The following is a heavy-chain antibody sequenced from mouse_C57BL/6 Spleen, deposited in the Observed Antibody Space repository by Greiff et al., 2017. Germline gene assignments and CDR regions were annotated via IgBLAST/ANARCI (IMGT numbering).Heavy chain of an antibody. CDR2: IYPGSGNT. CDR1: GYTFTDYY. J-gene: IGHJ4*01. V-gene: IGHV1-76*01. CDR3: ARGKDYYARDY. Sequence: QVQLQQSGAELVRPGASVKLSCKASGYTFTDYYINWVKQRPGQGLEWIARIYPGSGNTYYNEKFKGEATLTAEKSSSTAYMQLSSLTSEDSAVYFYARGKDYYARDYWGQGTSVTVSS.